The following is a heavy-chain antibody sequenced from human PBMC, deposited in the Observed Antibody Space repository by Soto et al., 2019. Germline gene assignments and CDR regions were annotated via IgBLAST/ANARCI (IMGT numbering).Heavy chain of an antibody. Sequence: EVQLLESGGGLVQPGGSLRLSCAASGFTFSSYAMNWVRKAPGKGLEWVSVISGSGGSTYYADAVKGRFTIPRDNSKNTRYLQMNSLRAEDTAVYYCAKLTVGWYFDLWGRGTLVTVSS. D-gene: IGHD4-17*01. CDR1: GFTFSSYA. J-gene: IGHJ2*01. V-gene: IGHV3-23*01. CDR3: AKLTVGWYFDL. CDR2: ISGSGGST.